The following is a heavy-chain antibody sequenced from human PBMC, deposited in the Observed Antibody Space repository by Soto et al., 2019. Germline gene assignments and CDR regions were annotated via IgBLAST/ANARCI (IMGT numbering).Heavy chain of an antibody. J-gene: IGHJ3*02. Sequence: GGSLRLSCAASGFTFSSYWMHWVRQAPGKGLVWVSRINSDGSSTSYADSVKGRFTISRDNAKNTLYLQMNSLRAEDTAVYYCARVSSSRFLEWSTPSGAFDIWGQGTMVTVSS. CDR2: INSDGSST. CDR1: GFTFSSYW. CDR3: ARVSSSRFLEWSTPSGAFDI. D-gene: IGHD3-3*01. V-gene: IGHV3-74*01.